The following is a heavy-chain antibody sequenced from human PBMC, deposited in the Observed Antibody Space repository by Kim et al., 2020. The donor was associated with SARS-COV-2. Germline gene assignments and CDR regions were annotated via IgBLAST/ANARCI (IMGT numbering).Heavy chain of an antibody. J-gene: IGHJ5*02. CDR3: AKDMSSNWGNWFDP. V-gene: IGHV3-23*01. Sequence: GGSLRLSCAASGFTFSNYAMTWVRQAPGKGLEWVSVISGSGGSTYYADSVKGRFTISRDNSKNTLYLQMNSLRAEDTAVYYCAKDMSSNWGNWFDPWGQGTLVTVSS. D-gene: IGHD7-27*01. CDR1: GFTFSNYA. CDR2: ISGSGGST.